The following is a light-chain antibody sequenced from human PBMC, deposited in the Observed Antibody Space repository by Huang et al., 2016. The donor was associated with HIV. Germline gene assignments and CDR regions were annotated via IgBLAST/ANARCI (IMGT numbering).Light chain of an antibody. CDR2: RAS. V-gene: IGKV3-20*01. Sequence: EIVLTQSPGTLSLSPGERATLSCRASQRISSIYLAWYQQKPGQAPRLLVYRASSRASGIPDMFSGSGSGTDFTLTISRLEPADFAVYYCQQYGGSSWTFGQGTKVEIK. CDR3: QQYGGSSWT. CDR1: QRISSIY. J-gene: IGKJ1*01.